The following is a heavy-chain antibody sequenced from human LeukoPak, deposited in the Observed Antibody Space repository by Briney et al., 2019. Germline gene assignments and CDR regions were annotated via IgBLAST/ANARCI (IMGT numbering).Heavy chain of an antibody. CDR2: ISSSGTAI. Sequence: PGGSLRLSCAASGFTFSSCKMNWVRQAPGKGLEWVSYISSSGTAIYYADSVKGRFTISRDSAKNSLYLEMNSLRAEDTAVYYCARGVQYLNYFDYWGQGTLVTVSS. CDR1: GFTFSSCK. D-gene: IGHD3-10*01. CDR3: ARGVQYLNYFDY. J-gene: IGHJ4*02. V-gene: IGHV3-48*03.